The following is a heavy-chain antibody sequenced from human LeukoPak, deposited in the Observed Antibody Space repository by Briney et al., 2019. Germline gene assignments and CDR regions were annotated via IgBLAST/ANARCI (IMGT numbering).Heavy chain of an antibody. V-gene: IGHV5-51*01. D-gene: IGHD3-16*02. J-gene: IGHJ5*02. CDR3: ARTLMITFGGVIGDNWFDP. CDR2: IYPGDSDT. CDR1: GYSFTSYW. Sequence: GESLKISCKGSGYSFTSYWIGWVRQMSGKGLEWMGIIYPGDSDTRYSPSFQGQVTISADKSISTAYLQWSSLKASDTAMYYCARTLMITFGGVIGDNWFDPWGQGTLVTVSS.